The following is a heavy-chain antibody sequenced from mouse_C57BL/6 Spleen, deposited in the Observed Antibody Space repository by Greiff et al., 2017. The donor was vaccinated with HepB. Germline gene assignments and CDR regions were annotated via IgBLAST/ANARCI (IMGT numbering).Heavy chain of an antibody. CDR2: IDPSDSYT. CDR1: GYTFTSYW. J-gene: IGHJ2*01. Sequence: VQLQQPGAELVKPGASVKLSCKASGYTFTSYWMQCVKQRPGQGLEWIGEIDPSDSYTNYNQKFKGKATLTVDTSSSTAYMQLSSLTSEDSAVYYCARYSHEVDYWGQGTTLTVSS. V-gene: IGHV1-50*01. CDR3: ARYSHEVDY.